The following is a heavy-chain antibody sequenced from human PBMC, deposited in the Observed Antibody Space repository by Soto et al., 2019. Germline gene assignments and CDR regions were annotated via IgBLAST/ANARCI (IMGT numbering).Heavy chain of an antibody. CDR2: TYYSGST. CDR3: ASGRYFGVDV. Sequence: QLQLQESGPRLVKPSVTLSLTCSVSGGSMNDVTHYWAWIRQPPGKGLEWIATTYYSGSTNDNSSLKSRANISVETSKNQFSLELNSVTAADTAVYHSASGRYFGVDVWGQGTTVIVS. CDR1: GGSMNDVTHY. D-gene: IGHD3-9*01. V-gene: IGHV4-39*01. J-gene: IGHJ6*02.